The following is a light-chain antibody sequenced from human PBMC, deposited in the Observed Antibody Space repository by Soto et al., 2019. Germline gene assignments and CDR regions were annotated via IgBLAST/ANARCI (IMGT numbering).Light chain of an antibody. CDR3: QQSYSSPPT. CDR1: QSISNH. J-gene: IGKJ5*01. CDR2: AAS. V-gene: IGKV1-39*01. Sequence: DIQMSQSPSFMSTSVCGRVTIARRASQSISNHLNWYQQKPGKAPKLLIFAASSLQSGVPSRFSGSRSGPDFTLTISSLQPEDFATYYCQQSYSSPPTFGQGTRLEI.